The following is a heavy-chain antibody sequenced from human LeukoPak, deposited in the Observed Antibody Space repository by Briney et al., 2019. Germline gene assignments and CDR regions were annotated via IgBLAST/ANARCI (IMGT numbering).Heavy chain of an antibody. D-gene: IGHD6-19*01. CDR3: AREAVAGPDAFDI. CDR2: IYYSGST. Sequence: SETLSLTCTVSGGSISSYYWSWIRQPPGKGLEWIGYIYYSGSTNYNPSLKSRVTISVDTSKDQFSLKLSSVTAADTAVYYCAREAVAGPDAFDIWGQGTMVTVSS. CDR1: GGSISSYY. J-gene: IGHJ3*02. V-gene: IGHV4-59*01.